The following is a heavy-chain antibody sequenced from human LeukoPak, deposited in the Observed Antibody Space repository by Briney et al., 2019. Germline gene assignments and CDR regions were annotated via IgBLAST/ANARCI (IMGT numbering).Heavy chain of an antibody. J-gene: IGHJ3*01. CDR3: ARAQISIISSGQYLDV. D-gene: IGHD3-9*01. CDR2: ISNDGSNE. Sequence: GGSLRLSCVASGFSFREYPIHWVRQAPGKGLEWVAVISNDGSNEYDAEFVKGRFTMSRDNSKNTVFLDMNNLWTEDTAVYYCARAQISIISSGQYLDVWGQGTLVTVSS. V-gene: IGHV3-30-3*01. CDR1: GFSFREYP.